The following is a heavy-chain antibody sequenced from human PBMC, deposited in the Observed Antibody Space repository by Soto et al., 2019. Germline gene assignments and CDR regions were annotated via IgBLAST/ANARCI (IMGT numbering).Heavy chain of an antibody. J-gene: IGHJ6*03. Sequence: EVQLVESGGGLVQPGGSLKLSCVASGFTFSGSAMHWVRQASGKGLEWVGRIRSKANSYATAYAASVKGRFTISRDDSKNMAYLQMNSLKTEDTAVYYCTRQSGVPAYYYYYMDVWGKGTTVNVSS. CDR1: GFTFSGSA. D-gene: IGHD2-2*01. CDR2: IRSKANSYAT. V-gene: IGHV3-73*01. CDR3: TRQSGVPAYYYYYMDV.